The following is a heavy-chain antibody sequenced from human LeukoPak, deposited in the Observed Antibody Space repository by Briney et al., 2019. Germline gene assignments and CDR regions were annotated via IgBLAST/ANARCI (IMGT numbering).Heavy chain of an antibody. CDR2: INHSGST. D-gene: IGHD2-21*02. J-gene: IGHJ4*02. Sequence: PSETLSLTCAVSGGSFSAYYWSWIRQPPGKGLEWIGEINHSGSTNYNPSLKSRVTISVDTSKNQFSLKLSSVTAADTAVYYCARTYCGGDCYPHKNLGSSQFDYWGQGTLVTVSS. CDR3: ARTYCGGDCYPHKNLGSSQFDY. V-gene: IGHV4-34*01. CDR1: GGSFSAYY.